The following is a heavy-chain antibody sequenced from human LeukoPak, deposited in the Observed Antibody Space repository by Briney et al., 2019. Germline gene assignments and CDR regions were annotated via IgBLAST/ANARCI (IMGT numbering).Heavy chain of an antibody. J-gene: IGHJ4*02. Sequence: QPGRSLRLSCAASGFTFSSYAMHWVRQAPGKGLEWVAFIRYDGSNKYYADSVKGRFTISRDNSKNTLYLQMNSLRTEGTAVYYCATGSPRGVLPAANIIDYWGQGALVTVSS. CDR3: ATGSPRGVLPAANIIDY. CDR2: IRYDGSNK. CDR1: GFTFSSYA. V-gene: IGHV3-30*04. D-gene: IGHD2-2*01.